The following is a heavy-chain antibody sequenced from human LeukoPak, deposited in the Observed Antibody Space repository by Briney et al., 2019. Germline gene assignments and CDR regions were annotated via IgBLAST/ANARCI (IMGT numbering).Heavy chain of an antibody. CDR2: FDPEDGET. Sequence: GASVKVSCKVSGYTLTELSMHWVRQAPGKGLEWMGGFDPEDGETIYAQKFQGRVTMIEDTSTDTAYMELSSLRSEDTAVYYCATDHYSGSYGRFDYWGQGTLVTVSS. V-gene: IGHV1-24*01. J-gene: IGHJ4*02. D-gene: IGHD1-26*01. CDR1: GYTLTELS. CDR3: ATDHYSGSYGRFDY.